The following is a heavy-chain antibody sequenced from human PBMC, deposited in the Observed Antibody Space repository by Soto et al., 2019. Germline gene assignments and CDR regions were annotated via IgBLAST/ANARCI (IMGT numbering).Heavy chain of an antibody. CDR1: GGSISSSNYY. V-gene: IGHV4-39*07. D-gene: IGHD3-10*01. J-gene: IGHJ3*02. CDR2: INHSGST. Sequence: SETLSLTCTVSGGSISSSNYYWGWIRQPPGKGLEWIGEINHSGSTNYNPSLKSRVTISVDTSKNQFSLKLSSVTAADTAVYYCARDTGGRYYGSGSAAFDIWGQGTMVTVSS. CDR3: ARDTGGRYYGSGSAAFDI.